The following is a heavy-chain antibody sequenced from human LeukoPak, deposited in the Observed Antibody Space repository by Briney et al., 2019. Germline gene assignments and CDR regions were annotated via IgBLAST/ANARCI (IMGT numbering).Heavy chain of an antibody. J-gene: IGHJ4*02. D-gene: IGHD2-15*01. Sequence: GGSLRLSCAASGFTFSGYWMTWVRQAPGKGLQWVANIKEDGSEKYYVDSVKGRFTISRDNAKNSLYLQMNSLRAEDTALYYCARDLVEYCSGGSCSRYDYWGQGTLVTVSS. V-gene: IGHV3-7*01. CDR3: ARDLVEYCSGGSCSRYDY. CDR2: IKEDGSEK. CDR1: GFTFSGYW.